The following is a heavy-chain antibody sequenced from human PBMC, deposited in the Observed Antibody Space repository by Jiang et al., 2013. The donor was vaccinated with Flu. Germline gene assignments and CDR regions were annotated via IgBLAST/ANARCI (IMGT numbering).Heavy chain of an antibody. D-gene: IGHD1-26*01. V-gene: IGHV4-31*03. CDR1: GGSISSGGYY. CDR3: ARDRGPYSGNTVDY. CDR2: IYYSGST. J-gene: IGHJ4*02. Sequence: GSGLVKPSQTLSLTCTVSGGSISSGGYYWSWIRQHPGKGLEWIGYIYYSGSTYYNPSLKSRVTISVDTSKNQFSLKLSSVTAADTAVYYCARDRGPYSGNTVDYWGQGTLVTVSS.